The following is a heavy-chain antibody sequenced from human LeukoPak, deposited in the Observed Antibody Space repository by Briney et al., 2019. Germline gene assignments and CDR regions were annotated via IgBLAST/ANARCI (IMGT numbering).Heavy chain of an antibody. J-gene: IGHJ6*02. D-gene: IGHD3-3*01. CDR1: GFTFSSYA. V-gene: IGHV3-30*04. Sequence: GGSLRLSCAASGFTFSSYAMHWVRQAPGKGLEWVAVISYDGSNKYYADSVKGRFTISRDNSKNTLYLQMNSLRAEDTAVYYCARGPTYYDFWSGSKPGYYYGMDVWGQGTTVTVSS. CDR3: ARGPTYYDFWSGSKPGYYYGMDV. CDR2: ISYDGSNK.